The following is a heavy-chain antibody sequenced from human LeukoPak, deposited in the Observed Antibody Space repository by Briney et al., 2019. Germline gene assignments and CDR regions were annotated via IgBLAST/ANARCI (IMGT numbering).Heavy chain of an antibody. CDR3: ARHAKGSGWYYGMDV. CDR2: INPNSGGT. J-gene: IGHJ6*02. D-gene: IGHD6-19*01. Sequence: ASVTVSCKASGYTFTGYYMHWVRQAPGQGLEWMGWINPNSGGTNYAQKFQGRVTKTRDTSISTAYMELSRLRSDDTAVYYCARHAKGSGWYYGMDVWGQGTTVTVSS. CDR1: GYTFTGYY. V-gene: IGHV1-2*02.